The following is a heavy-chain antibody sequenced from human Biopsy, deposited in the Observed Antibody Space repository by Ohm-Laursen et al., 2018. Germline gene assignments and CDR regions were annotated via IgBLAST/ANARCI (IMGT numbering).Heavy chain of an antibody. CDR3: ARDPLNGHKHYDY. CDR1: SYTFTDYN. CDR2: IDCKTGAT. V-gene: IGHV1-2*02. J-gene: IGHJ4*02. Sequence: ASVKVSCKASSYTFTDYNIHWMRQAPGQGLEWLGYIDCKTGATNYAQKFQGTVTMTRDTSISTAYLALGSLRSADTAIYYCARDPLNGHKHYDYWGQGSLVTVSS. D-gene: IGHD2-8*01.